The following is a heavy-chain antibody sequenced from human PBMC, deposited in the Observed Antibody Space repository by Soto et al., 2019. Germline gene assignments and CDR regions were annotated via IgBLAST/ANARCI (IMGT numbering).Heavy chain of an antibody. CDR3: AKGLWFGELPFDAFDI. CDR1: GFTFSSYG. J-gene: IGHJ3*02. Sequence: QVQLVESGGGVVQPGRSLRLSCAASGFTFSSYGMHWVRQAPGKGLEWVAVISYDGRNKYYADSVKGRFTISRDNSKNTLYLQMTSLRAEDTAVYYCAKGLWFGELPFDAFDIWGQGTRVTVSS. CDR2: ISYDGRNK. V-gene: IGHV3-30*18. D-gene: IGHD3-10*01.